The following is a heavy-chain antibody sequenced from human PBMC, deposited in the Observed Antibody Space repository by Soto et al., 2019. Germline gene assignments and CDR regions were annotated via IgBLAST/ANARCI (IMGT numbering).Heavy chain of an antibody. CDR3: ARAATGSYHSAY. CDR2: IAPHSGRT. CDR1: GYAFTSYG. Sequence: ASVNVSCKTSGYAFTSYGVNWVRQAPGQGLEWMGWIAPHSGRTTYLPKFQGRVTITADASTNTAYMELGSLSSDDTGIYFCARAATGSYHSAYWGQGTVVTVSS. J-gene: IGHJ4*02. V-gene: IGHV1-18*04. D-gene: IGHD3-10*01.